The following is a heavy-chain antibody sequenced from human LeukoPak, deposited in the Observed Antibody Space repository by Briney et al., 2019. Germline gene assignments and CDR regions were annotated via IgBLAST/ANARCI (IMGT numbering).Heavy chain of an antibody. J-gene: IGHJ4*02. D-gene: IGHD4-17*01. Sequence: SETLSLTCAVYGGSFSGYYWSWIRQPPGKGLEWIGEINHSGSANYNPALKSRVTISVDTSKNQFSLKLNSVTAADTAVYYCARVVYGDYTEALDYWGQGTLVTVSS. CDR2: INHSGSA. V-gene: IGHV4-34*01. CDR1: GGSFSGYY. CDR3: ARVVYGDYTEALDY.